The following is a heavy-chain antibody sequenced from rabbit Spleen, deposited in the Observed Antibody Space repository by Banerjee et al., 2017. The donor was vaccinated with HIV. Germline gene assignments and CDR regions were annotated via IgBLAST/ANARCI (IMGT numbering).Heavy chain of an antibody. CDR1: GVSFSVSSY. J-gene: IGHJ6*01. Sequence: LVEYGGDLVKPGASLTLTCIASGVSFSVSSYMCWVRQAPGKGLEWIACIEAGSSGFTYFANWAKGRFTISKTSSTTVTLQMTSLTAADTATYFCARDTSSSFSSYGMDLWGPGTLVTVS. CDR3: ARDTSSSFSSYGMDL. D-gene: IGHD1-1*01. CDR2: IEAGSSGFT. V-gene: IGHV1S40*01.